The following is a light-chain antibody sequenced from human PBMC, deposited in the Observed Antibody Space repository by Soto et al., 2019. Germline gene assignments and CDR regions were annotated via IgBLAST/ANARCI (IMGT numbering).Light chain of an antibody. CDR3: QHYGSSRFT. CDR2: GAT. Sequence: EIVLTQSPGTLSLSPGERATLSCRASQSVSSSYLAWYQQKPGQAPRLLIYGATNKATGIPDRFSGSGSGTDFTLTISCLEPEDFAVYYCQHYGSSRFTYGPGTKLDIK. J-gene: IGKJ3*01. V-gene: IGKV3-20*01. CDR1: QSVSSSY.